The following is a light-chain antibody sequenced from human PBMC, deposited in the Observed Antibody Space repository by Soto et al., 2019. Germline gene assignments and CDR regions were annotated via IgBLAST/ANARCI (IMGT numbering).Light chain of an antibody. J-gene: IGKJ1*01. CDR3: MQALQTPWT. CDR1: QSLLHSNGYNY. CDR2: LGS. V-gene: IGKV2-28*01. Sequence: DIVMTQSPLSLPVTPGEPASISCRSSQSLLHSNGYNYLDWYLQKPGQSPQLLIYLGSNRASGVPDRLGCIGSGTALTLKISSVEAEDVGVYYCMQALQTPWTYGHGTKVEIK.